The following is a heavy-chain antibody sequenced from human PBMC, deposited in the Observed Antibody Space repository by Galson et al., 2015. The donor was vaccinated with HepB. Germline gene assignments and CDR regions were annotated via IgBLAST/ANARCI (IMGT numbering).Heavy chain of an antibody. Sequence: SLRLSCAASGFTFSSYGMHWVRQAPGKGLEWVAVIWYDGSNKYYADSVKGRLTISRDNSKNTLYLQMNSLRAEDTAVYYCARCIRPYGDYTYYYYYYGMDVWGQGTTVTVSS. V-gene: IGHV3-33*01. CDR1: GFTFSSYG. D-gene: IGHD4-17*01. J-gene: IGHJ6*02. CDR2: IWYDGSNK. CDR3: ARCIRPYGDYTYYYYYYGMDV.